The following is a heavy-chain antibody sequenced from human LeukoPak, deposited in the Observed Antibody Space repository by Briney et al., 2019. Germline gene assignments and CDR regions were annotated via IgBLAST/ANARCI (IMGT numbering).Heavy chain of an antibody. D-gene: IGHD6-13*01. CDR2: IYYSGST. Sequence: SETLSLTCTVSGGSISSYYWSWIRQPPGKGLEWIGYIYYSGSTNYNPSLKSRVTISVDTSKNQFSLKLSSVTAADTAVYYCARRPPAAGNYYYYYMDVWGKGTTVTVSS. CDR1: GGSISSYY. CDR3: ARRPPAAGNYYYYYMDV. V-gene: IGHV4-59*08. J-gene: IGHJ6*03.